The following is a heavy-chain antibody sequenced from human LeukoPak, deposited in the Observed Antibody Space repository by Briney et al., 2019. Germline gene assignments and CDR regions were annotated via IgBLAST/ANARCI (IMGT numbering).Heavy chain of an antibody. V-gene: IGHV3-7*03. D-gene: IGHD2-15*01. CDR1: GVMFSNYW. CDR2: IKQDGSEK. J-gene: IGHJ4*02. CDR3: VGGGSF. Sequence: PGGSLRLSCAASGVMFSNYWMTWVRQAPGKGLEWVANIKQDGSEKYYVDSVKGRFTISRDNAKNSLYLQMNSLRAEDTAMYYCVGGGSFWGQGTLVTVSS.